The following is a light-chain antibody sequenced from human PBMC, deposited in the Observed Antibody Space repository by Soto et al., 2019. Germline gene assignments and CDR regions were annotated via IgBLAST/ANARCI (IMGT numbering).Light chain of an antibody. CDR2: GAS. CDR1: QSVSSGF. J-gene: IGKJ1*01. V-gene: IGKV3-20*01. CDR3: PHHGGSPTWT. Sequence: EIVLTQSPGTLSLSPGERATLSCRASQSVSSGFLAWYQQKPGQAPRLLIYGASSRATGIPDRFSGSGSGTDFTLAISRLEPEDFAVYYCPHHGGSPTWTFGQGTKVEIK.